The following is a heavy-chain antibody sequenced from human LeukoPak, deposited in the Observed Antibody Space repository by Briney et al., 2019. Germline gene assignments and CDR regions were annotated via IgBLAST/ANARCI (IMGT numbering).Heavy chain of an antibody. Sequence: GGSLRLSCAASGFTFSDYYMSWIRQAPGKGREWVSYISSSSYTNYADSVKGRFTISRDNAKNSLYLQMNSLRAEDTAVYYCAREETSDTAMVGYFDYWGQGTLVTVSS. V-gene: IGHV3-11*05. CDR2: ISSSSYT. D-gene: IGHD5-18*01. CDR1: GFTFSDYY. CDR3: AREETSDTAMVGYFDY. J-gene: IGHJ4*02.